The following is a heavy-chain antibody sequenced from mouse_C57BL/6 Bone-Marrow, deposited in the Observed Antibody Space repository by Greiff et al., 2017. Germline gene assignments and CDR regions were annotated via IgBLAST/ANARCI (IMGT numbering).Heavy chain of an antibody. CDR1: GYSFTGYY. J-gene: IGHJ3*01. V-gene: IGHV1-31*01. CDR3: ARPIYYYGSSYGSWFAY. Sequence: EVQLQQSGPELVKPGASVKISCKASGYSFTGYYMHWVKQSHGNILDWIGYIYPYNGVSSYNQKFKGKATLTVDKSSSTAYMELRSLTSEDSAVYYCARPIYYYGSSYGSWFAYWGQGTLVTVSA. CDR2: IYPYNGVS. D-gene: IGHD1-1*01.